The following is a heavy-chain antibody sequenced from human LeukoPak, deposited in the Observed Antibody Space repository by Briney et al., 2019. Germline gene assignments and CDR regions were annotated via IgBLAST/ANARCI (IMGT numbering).Heavy chain of an antibody. CDR1: GGTFSSYA. CDR3: ARDNPEEGLYGMDV. CDR2: IIPIFGTA. J-gene: IGHJ6*02. D-gene: IGHD3/OR15-3a*01. V-gene: IGHV1-69*13. Sequence: ASVKVSCTASGGTFSSYAISWVRQAPGQGLEWMGGIIPIFGTANYAQKFQGRVTITADESTSTAYMELSSLRSEDTAVYYCARDNPEEGLYGMDVWGQGTTVTVSS.